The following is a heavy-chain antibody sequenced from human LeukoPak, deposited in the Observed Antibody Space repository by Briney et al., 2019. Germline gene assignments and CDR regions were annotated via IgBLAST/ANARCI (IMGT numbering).Heavy chain of an antibody. V-gene: IGHV4-39*07. J-gene: IGHJ5*02. D-gene: IGHD2-2*01. CDR3: ARESRKYCSSTSCYGVRFDP. Sequence: PSETLSLTCTVSGGSISSSSYYWGWIRQPPGKGLEWIGSIHYSGSTYYNPSLKSRVTISVDTSKNQFSLKLSSVTAADTAVYYCARESRKYCSSTSCYGVRFDPWGQGTLVTVSS. CDR2: IHYSGST. CDR1: GGSISSSSYY.